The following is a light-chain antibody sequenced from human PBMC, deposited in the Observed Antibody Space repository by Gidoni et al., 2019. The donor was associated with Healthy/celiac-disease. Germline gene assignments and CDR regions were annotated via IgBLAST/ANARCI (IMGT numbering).Light chain of an antibody. V-gene: IGLV2-8*01. CDR2: EVS. Sequence: QSALTQPPSASGSSGPSVTISCTGSSSDVGGYNYVSWYQQHPGKAPKFIIYEVSRRPSGVPDRFFGSKSGNTASLTVSGLQAEDEADYYCSSYAGSDNVLFGGGTKLTVL. J-gene: IGLJ3*02. CDR3: SSYAGSDNVL. CDR1: SSDVGGYNY.